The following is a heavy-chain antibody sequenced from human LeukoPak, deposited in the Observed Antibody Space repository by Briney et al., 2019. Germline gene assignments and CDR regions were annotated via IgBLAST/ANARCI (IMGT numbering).Heavy chain of an antibody. CDR2: INPSGGST. Sequence: GASVKVSCKASGYTFTSYGISWVRQAPGQGLEWMGIINPSGGSTSYAQKFQGRVTMTRDTSTSTVYMELSSLRSEDTAVYYCARDYYDSSGLDDAFDIWGQGTMVTVSS. V-gene: IGHV1-46*01. CDR1: GYTFTSYG. J-gene: IGHJ3*02. D-gene: IGHD3-22*01. CDR3: ARDYYDSSGLDDAFDI.